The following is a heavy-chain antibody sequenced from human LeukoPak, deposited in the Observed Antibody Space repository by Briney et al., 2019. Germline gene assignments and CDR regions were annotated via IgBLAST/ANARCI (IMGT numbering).Heavy chain of an antibody. J-gene: IGHJ4*02. CDR3: RFYTSGSDY. CDR2: IYTDAST. Sequence: GGSLRLSCAASGFTVNSKFMSWVRQAPGQGLEWVSVIYTDASTYYADSVRGRFTVSRDNSKNTLYLQMNSLRVEDTAVYYCRFYTSGSDYWGQGTLVTVSS. CDR1: GFTVNSKF. V-gene: IGHV3-53*01. D-gene: IGHD3-22*01.